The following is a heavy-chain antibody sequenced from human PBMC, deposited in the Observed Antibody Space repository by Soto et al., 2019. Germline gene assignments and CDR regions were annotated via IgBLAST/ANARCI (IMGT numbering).Heavy chain of an antibody. J-gene: IGHJ5*02. CDR1: AGTFSSYS. V-gene: IGHV1-69*13. CDR2: IIPIFGTA. Sequence: SGKVCCNASAGTFSSYSISWVRQAPGQGLEWMVGIIPIFGTANYAQKFQGRVTITADESTSTAYMELSSLRSEDTAVYYCAIIAVAGTQDWFDPWVQGTLVTVSS. D-gene: IGHD6-19*01. CDR3: AIIAVAGTQDWFDP.